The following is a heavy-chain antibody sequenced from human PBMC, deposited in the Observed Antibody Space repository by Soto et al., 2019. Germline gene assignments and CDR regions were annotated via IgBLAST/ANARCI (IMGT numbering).Heavy chain of an antibody. CDR2: IYYSGST. J-gene: IGHJ4*02. CDR3: ARVYCSGGSCYAGHYFYY. CDR1: GGSISSGGYY. V-gene: IGHV4-31*03. D-gene: IGHD2-15*01. Sequence: QVQLQESGPGLVKPSQTLSLTCTVSGGSISSGGYYWSWIRQHPGKGLEWIGYIYYSGSTYYNPSLKSRVTISGDTSKNQFSLNLSSVTAADTAVYYCARVYCSGGSCYAGHYFYYWGQGTLVTVSS.